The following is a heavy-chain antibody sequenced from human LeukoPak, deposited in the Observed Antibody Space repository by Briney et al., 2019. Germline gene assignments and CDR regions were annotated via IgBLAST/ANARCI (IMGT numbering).Heavy chain of an antibody. CDR1: GYTFTSYG. V-gene: IGHV1-18*01. CDR2: ISAYNGNT. D-gene: IGHD3-16*01. Sequence: GASVKVSCKASGYTFTSYGISWVRQAPGQGLEWMGWISAYNGNTNYAQKLQGRVTMTTDTSTSTAYMELRSLRSDDTAGYYCAPGGPTPYYYHGRAVWAQGTPVPVPS. CDR3: APGGPTPYYYHGRAV. J-gene: IGHJ6*02.